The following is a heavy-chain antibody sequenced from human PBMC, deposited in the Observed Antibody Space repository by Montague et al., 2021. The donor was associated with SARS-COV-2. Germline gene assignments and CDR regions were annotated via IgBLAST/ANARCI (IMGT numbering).Heavy chain of an antibody. CDR1: GDSISTSTW. CDR3: ATLSRRTAAGTRDYFGLDV. Sequence: SETLSLTCRVSGDSISTSTWWTWVRQTPGKGLEWIGEIFHSGTINYNPSLKSRVSISVDKSNNQFSLGLSSLIAADTAVYYCATLSRRTAAGTRDYFGLDVWGRGTTVVVSS. J-gene: IGHJ6*02. CDR2: IFHSGTI. V-gene: IGHV4-4*02. D-gene: IGHD6-13*01.